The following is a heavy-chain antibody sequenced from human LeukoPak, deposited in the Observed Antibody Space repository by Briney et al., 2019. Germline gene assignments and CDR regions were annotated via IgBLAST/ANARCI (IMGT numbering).Heavy chain of an antibody. D-gene: IGHD1-14*01. J-gene: IGHJ4*02. V-gene: IGHV4-39*07. Sequence: KPSETLSLTCSVSGGSISSTSYYWGWIRQPPGKGLECIGSVYYSGSTYYNPSLKSRVTISIDTSKNQFSLKLKSVTAADTGMYHCARYDRGLFFFDNWGQGTLVTVSS. CDR3: ARYDRGLFFFDN. CDR1: GGSISSTSYY. CDR2: VYYSGST.